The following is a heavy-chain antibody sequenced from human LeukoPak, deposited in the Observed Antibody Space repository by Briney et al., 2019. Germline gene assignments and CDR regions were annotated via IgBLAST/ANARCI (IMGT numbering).Heavy chain of an antibody. V-gene: IGHV1-2*02. CDR3: ARLGTSCNAFDI. D-gene: IGHD2-2*01. CDR1: GYTFTGYY. CDR2: INPNSGGT. J-gene: IGHJ3*02. Sequence: ASVQVSCKASGYTFTGYYMHWVRQAPGQGLEWMGWINPNSGGTNYAQKFQGRVTMTRDTSISTAYMELSRLRSDDTAVYYCARLGTSCNAFDIWGQGTMVTVSS.